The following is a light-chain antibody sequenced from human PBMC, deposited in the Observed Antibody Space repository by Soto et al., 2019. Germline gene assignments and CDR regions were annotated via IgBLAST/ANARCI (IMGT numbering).Light chain of an antibody. CDR1: QSVSRTY. V-gene: IGKV3-20*01. CDR2: GAS. CDR3: QQYDRSPFT. J-gene: IGKJ5*01. Sequence: EIVLTQSPGTLSLSQGERATLSCRASQSVSRTYLAWYQQTPGQAPRLLIYGASNRTTGVQDRFSGSGSGTDFTLTISGLEPEDFAVYYCQQYDRSPFTFGQGTLLEIK.